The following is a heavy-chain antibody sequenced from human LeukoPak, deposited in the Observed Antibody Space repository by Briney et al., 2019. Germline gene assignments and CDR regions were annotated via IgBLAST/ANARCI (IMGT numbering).Heavy chain of an antibody. CDR2: INPSGGST. J-gene: IGHJ6*03. V-gene: IGHV1-46*01. CDR1: GYTFTSYY. D-gene: IGHD3-22*01. Sequence: GASVKVSCKASGYTFTSYYMHWVRQAPGQGLEWMGIINPSGGSTSYAQQFQGRVTMTRDTSTSTVYMELSSLRSEDTAVYYCARGYYYDSSGYPPDYYYMDVWGKGTTVTISS. CDR3: ARGYYYDSSGYPPDYYYMDV.